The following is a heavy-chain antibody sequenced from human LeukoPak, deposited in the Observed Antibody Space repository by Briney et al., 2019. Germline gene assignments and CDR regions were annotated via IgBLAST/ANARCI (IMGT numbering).Heavy chain of an antibody. D-gene: IGHD3-9*01. J-gene: IGHJ4*02. CDR2: IYYSGST. V-gene: IGHV4-59*01. CDR3: ARELRYFDWLKGYFDY. Sequence: KPSETLSLTCTVSGGSISSYYWSWIRQPPGKGLEWIGYIYYSGSTNYNPSLKSRVTISVDTSKNQFSLKLSSVTAADTAVYYCARELRYFDWLKGYFDYWGQGTLVTVSS. CDR1: GGSISSYY.